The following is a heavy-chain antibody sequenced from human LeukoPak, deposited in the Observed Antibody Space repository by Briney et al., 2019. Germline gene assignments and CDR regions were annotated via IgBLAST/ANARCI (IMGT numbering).Heavy chain of an antibody. Sequence: SETLSLTCAVSGGSISSSNWWSWVRQPPGQGLEWIGEIYHSGSTNYNPSLKSRVTTSVDKSKNQFSLKLSSVTAADTAVYYCARGVYCSGGSCYALLDYWGQGTLVTVSS. CDR1: GGSISSSNW. CDR3: ARGVYCSGGSCYALLDY. V-gene: IGHV4-4*02. D-gene: IGHD2-15*01. CDR2: IYHSGST. J-gene: IGHJ4*02.